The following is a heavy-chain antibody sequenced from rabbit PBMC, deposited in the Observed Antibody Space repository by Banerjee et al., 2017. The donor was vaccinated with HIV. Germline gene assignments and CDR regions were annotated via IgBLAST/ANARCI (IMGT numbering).Heavy chain of an antibody. J-gene: IGHJ4*01. Sequence: GLEWIGYIDPVFGSTYYASWVNGRFTISSHNAQNTLYLQLNSLTAADTATYFCARVFYAGYAGYGYATDFDLWGPGTLVTVS. CDR2: IDPVFGST. V-gene: IGHV1S7*01. D-gene: IGHD6-1*01. CDR3: ARVFYAGYAGYGYATDFDL.